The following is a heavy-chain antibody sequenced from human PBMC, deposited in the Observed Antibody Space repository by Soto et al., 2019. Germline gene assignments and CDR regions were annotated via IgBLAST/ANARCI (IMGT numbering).Heavy chain of an antibody. CDR3: TRVTARTNDY. D-gene: IGHD5-18*01. V-gene: IGHV3-73*01. J-gene: IGHJ4*02. CDR1: GFTFSGSA. CDR2: IRSKANSYAT. Sequence: LRLSCAASGFTFSGSAMHWVRQASGKGLEWVGRIRSKANSYATAYAASVKGRFTISRDDSKNTAYLQMNSLKTEDTAVYYCTRVTARTNDYWGQGTLVTVSS.